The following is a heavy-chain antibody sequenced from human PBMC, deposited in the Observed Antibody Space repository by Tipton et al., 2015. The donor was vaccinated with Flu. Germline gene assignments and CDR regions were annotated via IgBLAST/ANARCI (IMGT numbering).Heavy chain of an antibody. V-gene: IGHV3-53*01. D-gene: IGHD3-10*01. Sequence: LSLTCAVSGFIVSDNYMSWVRQAPGQGLEWVAAMYTGDRTYYADSVKGRFTLSRDNSDNTLTLHMNNLRAEDTAIYYCARLGVDMTRGAFDIWGQGIRVTVSS. CDR3: ARLGVDMTRGAFDI. CDR1: GFIVSDNY. CDR2: MYTGDRT. J-gene: IGHJ3*02.